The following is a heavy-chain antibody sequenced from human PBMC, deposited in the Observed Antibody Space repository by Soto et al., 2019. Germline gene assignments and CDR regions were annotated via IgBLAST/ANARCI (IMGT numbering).Heavy chain of an antibody. CDR1: GGSISSGDYY. Sequence: QVQLQESGPGLVKPSQTLSLTCTVSGGSISSGDYYWSWIRQPPGKGLERIGYIYYSGSTYYNPSLKRRVIKAVDTSKNQFPLKLSSVTAADTAVYYCARERGGDCSGGSCYPGYFDYWGQGTLATVSS. CDR2: IYYSGST. D-gene: IGHD2-15*01. J-gene: IGHJ4*02. V-gene: IGHV4-30-4*01. CDR3: ARERGGDCSGGSCYPGYFDY.